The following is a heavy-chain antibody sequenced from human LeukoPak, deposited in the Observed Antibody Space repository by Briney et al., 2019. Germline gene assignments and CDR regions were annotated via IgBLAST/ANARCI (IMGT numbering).Heavy chain of an antibody. CDR1: GFTFSSYW. Sequence: PGGSLRLSCAASGFTFSSYWMHWVRQAPGKGLVWVSRINSDGSSTSYADSVKGRFTISRDNAKYTLYLQMNNLRAEDTAVYYCASGYSYGFLFEYWGQGTLVTVSS. J-gene: IGHJ4*02. CDR3: ASGYSYGFLFEY. V-gene: IGHV3-74*01. D-gene: IGHD5-18*01. CDR2: INSDGSST.